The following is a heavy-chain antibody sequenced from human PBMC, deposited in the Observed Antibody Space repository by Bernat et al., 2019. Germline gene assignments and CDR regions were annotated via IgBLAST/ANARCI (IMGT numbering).Heavy chain of an antibody. CDR1: GFTFGDYA. Sequence: EVQLVESGGGLVQPGRSLRLSCTASGFTFGDYAMSWVRQAPGKGLEWVGFIRSKAYGGTTEYAASVKGRFTISRDDSKSIAYLQMNSLKTEDTALYYCTRDRYWNSGYFDYWGQGTLVTVSS. J-gene: IGHJ4*02. V-gene: IGHV3-49*04. CDR2: IRSKAYGGTT. CDR3: TRDRYWNSGYFDY. D-gene: IGHD1-7*01.